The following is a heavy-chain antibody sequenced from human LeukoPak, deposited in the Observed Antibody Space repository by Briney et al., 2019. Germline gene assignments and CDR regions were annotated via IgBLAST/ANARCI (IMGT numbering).Heavy chain of an antibody. D-gene: IGHD2-2*01. Sequence: GGSLRLSCAASGFTFSSYAMSWVRQPPGKGLEWVSAISGSGGSTYYADSVKGRFTISRDNSKNTLYLQMNSLRAEDTAVYYCAKEVVVIPAAGDAFDIWGQGTLVTVSS. V-gene: IGHV3-23*01. J-gene: IGHJ3*02. CDR2: ISGSGGST. CDR1: GFTFSSYA. CDR3: AKEVVVIPAAGDAFDI.